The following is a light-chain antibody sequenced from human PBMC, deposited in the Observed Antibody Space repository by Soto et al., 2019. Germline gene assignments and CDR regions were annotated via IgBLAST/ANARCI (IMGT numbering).Light chain of an antibody. CDR1: SSDVGGYNY. Sequence: QSALTQPASVSGSPGQSITISCTGTSSDVGGYNYVSWYQLHPGKAPKLMIYEVSDRPSGVSNRFSGSKSGNTASLTISGLQAEDEGDYYCTSYRSGDTLVFGGGTQLTVL. CDR3: TSYRSGDTLV. V-gene: IGLV2-14*01. CDR2: EVS. J-gene: IGLJ2*01.